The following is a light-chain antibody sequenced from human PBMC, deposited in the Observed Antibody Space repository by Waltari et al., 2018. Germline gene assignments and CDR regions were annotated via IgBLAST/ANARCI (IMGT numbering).Light chain of an antibody. CDR1: QGVRSSE. CDR2: GES. V-gene: IGKV3-20*01. CDR3: LQYGSSPWT. J-gene: IGKJ1*01. Sequence: EIVLTQSPGTLSLSPGERATLSCRASQGVRSSELAWYQQKPGQAPRLLIFGESNRATGIPDRFSGSGSGTDFTLTISRLEPEDFAVYYCLQYGSSPWTFGQGTKVEIK.